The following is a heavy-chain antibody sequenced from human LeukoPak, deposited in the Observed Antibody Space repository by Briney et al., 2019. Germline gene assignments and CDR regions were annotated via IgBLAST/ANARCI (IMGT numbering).Heavy chain of an antibody. J-gene: IGHJ4*02. V-gene: IGHV3-74*01. CDR1: GFTFSTYS. CDR2: IKSDGNIT. Sequence: GGSLRLSCAASGFTFSTYSMNWVRQAPGKGLVWVSQIKSDGNITNYADSVKGRFTISRDNAKNTLFLQMNSLRAEDTAVYYCGRSGDFWSGSGVAYWGQGTLVTVSS. CDR3: GRSGDFWSGSGVAY. D-gene: IGHD3-3*01.